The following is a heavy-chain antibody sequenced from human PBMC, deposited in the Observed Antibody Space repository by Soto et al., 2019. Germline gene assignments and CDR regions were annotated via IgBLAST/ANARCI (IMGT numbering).Heavy chain of an antibody. V-gene: IGHV1-3*01. D-gene: IGHD3-22*01. CDR2: INAGNGNT. CDR3: ARALYYYDSSGYYGTDDYYGMDV. CDR1: GYTFTSNA. J-gene: IGHJ6*02. Sequence: GASVKVSCTASGYTFTSNAMHCVRQAPRQRLEWMGWINAGNGNTKYSQKFQGRVTITRDTSTSTAYMELRSLRSDDTAVYYCARALYYYDSSGYYGTDDYYGMDVWGQGTTVTVSS.